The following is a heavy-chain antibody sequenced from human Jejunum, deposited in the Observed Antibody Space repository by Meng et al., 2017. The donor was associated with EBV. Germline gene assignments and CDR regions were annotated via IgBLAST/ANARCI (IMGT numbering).Heavy chain of an antibody. Sequence: QVQLVQSGAGVKKPGASLKIACRASGYTFTTYGIHWLRQAPGERLELMGWINTGNGDTLYAQKFQGRVTITRDTSANTVYMDLSSLLSEDTAMYYCARDEWLGPYYFEYWGQGTLVTVSS. CDR2: INTGNGDT. CDR3: ARDEWLGPYYFEY. J-gene: IGHJ4*02. V-gene: IGHV1-3*04. CDR1: GYTFTTYG. D-gene: IGHD5-24*01.